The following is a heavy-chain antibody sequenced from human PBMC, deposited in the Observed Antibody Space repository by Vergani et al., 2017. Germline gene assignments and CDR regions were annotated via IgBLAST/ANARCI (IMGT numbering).Heavy chain of an antibody. CDR1: GYSFTSYL. V-gene: IGHV5-10-1*01. Sequence: EVQLVQSGAEVKKPGESLRISCKGSGYSFTSYLISWVRQMPGKGLEWMGRIDPSDSYTNYSPSFQGHVTISADKSISPAYLQWSSLKASDTAMYYCARRAAAGPYYYYYGMDVWGQGTTVTVSS. CDR2: IDPSDSYT. D-gene: IGHD6-13*01. CDR3: ARRAAAGPYYYYYGMDV. J-gene: IGHJ6*02.